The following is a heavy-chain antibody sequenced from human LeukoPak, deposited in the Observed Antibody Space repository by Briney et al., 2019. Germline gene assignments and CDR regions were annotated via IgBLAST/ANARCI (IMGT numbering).Heavy chain of an antibody. V-gene: IGHV3-30-3*01. J-gene: IGHJ4*02. Sequence: GRSLRLFCAASGFTFSSYAMHWVRQAPGKGLEWVAVISYDGSNKYYADSVRGRFTISRDNSKNTLYLQMNSLRAEDTAVYYCARDGQLYYDYVWGSYLDYWGQGTLVTVSS. CDR1: GFTFSSYA. CDR3: ARDGQLYYDYVWGSYLDY. CDR2: ISYDGSNK. D-gene: IGHD3-16*02.